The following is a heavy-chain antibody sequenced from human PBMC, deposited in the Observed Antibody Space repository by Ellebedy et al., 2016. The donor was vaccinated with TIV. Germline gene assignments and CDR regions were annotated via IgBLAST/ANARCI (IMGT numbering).Heavy chain of an antibody. J-gene: IGHJ4*02. D-gene: IGHD5-18*01. V-gene: IGHV4-34*01. CDR3: ARGGYSYGWYYFDY. Sequence: MPSETLSLTCAVYGGSFSGYYWSWIRQPPGKGLEWIGEINHSGSTNYNPSLKSRVTISVDTSKKQFSLKLSSVTAADTAVYYCARGGYSYGWYYFDYWGQGTLVTVSS. CDR2: INHSGST. CDR1: GGSFSGYY.